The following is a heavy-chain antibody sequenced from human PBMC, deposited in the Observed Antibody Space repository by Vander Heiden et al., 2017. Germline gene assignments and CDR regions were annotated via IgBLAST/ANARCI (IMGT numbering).Heavy chain of an antibody. D-gene: IGHD3-10*01. Sequence: EVLLLESGGPLAQPGGSLRLPCAASGFTFNYNGMTWVRQGPGKGLEWGSGLSGSGGSTYYADSVKSRLTISRDNTKNTMYLQMNSLRVEDTGVYYCAKDWYYYGSGSPGMDVWGKGTTVTVSS. CDR1: GFTFNYNG. CDR3: AKDWYYYGSGSPGMDV. J-gene: IGHJ6*04. V-gene: IGHV3-23*01. CDR2: LSGSGGST.